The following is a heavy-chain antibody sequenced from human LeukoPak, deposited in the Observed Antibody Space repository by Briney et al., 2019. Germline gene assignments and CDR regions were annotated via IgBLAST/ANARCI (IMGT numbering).Heavy chain of an antibody. CDR2: IYPGDSNT. Sequence: GESLKISCKGSGYSFTNYWIAWVRQMPGKGLEWMGIIYPGDSNTRYSPSFQGQVTISADTSISTAFLQWSSLKASDTAMYYCARRATPRGSYGRYYFDQWGQGTLVTASS. CDR3: ARRATPRGSYGRYYFDQ. V-gene: IGHV5-51*01. CDR1: GYSFTNYW. J-gene: IGHJ4*02. D-gene: IGHD1-26*01.